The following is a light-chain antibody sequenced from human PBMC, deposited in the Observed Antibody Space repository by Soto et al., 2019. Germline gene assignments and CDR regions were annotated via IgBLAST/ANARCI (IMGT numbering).Light chain of an antibody. V-gene: IGKV1-5*01. CDR2: DAS. J-gene: IGKJ1*01. Sequence: DIQMTHCPSTVSAYVGYSVTITFRASQSITTWLAWYQQKPGQAPRLLIHDASTRATGVPVRFSGSGSGTDFTLTISRLDPEDFAVYYCQQYGSSPSFGQGTKVDIK. CDR1: QSITTW. CDR3: QQYGSSPS.